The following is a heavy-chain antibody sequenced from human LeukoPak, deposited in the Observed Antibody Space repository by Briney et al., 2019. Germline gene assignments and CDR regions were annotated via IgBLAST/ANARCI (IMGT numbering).Heavy chain of an antibody. Sequence: GGSLRLSCAASGFTFSSFGMHWVRQAPGKGLEWVAVLSFDGTTKYYTDSVKGRFTISRDNSKNTLYLQMNSLRPEDTAVYYCARGPYNILTGYSYYFDYWGQGTLVTVSS. V-gene: IGHV3-30*03. D-gene: IGHD3-9*01. CDR2: LSFDGTTK. J-gene: IGHJ4*02. CDR1: GFTFSSFG. CDR3: ARGPYNILTGYSYYFDY.